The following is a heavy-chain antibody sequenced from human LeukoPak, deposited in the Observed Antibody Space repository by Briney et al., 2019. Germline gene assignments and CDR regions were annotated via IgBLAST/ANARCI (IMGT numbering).Heavy chain of an antibody. CDR3: TRGFWHWFDP. CDR1: GFTFSNAW. D-gene: IGHD2/OR15-2a*01. J-gene: IGHJ5*02. Sequence: GGSLRLSCAASGFTFSNAWMSWVRQAPGKGLEWVGRIKSKTDGGTTDYAAPVKGRFTISRDDSKSIAYLQMNSLKTEDTAVYYCTRGFWHWFDPWGQGTLVTVSS. V-gene: IGHV3-15*01. CDR2: IKSKTDGGTT.